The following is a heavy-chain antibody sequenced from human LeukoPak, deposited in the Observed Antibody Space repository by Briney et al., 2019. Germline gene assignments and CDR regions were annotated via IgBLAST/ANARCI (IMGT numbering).Heavy chain of an antibody. D-gene: IGHD3-9*01. CDR1: GGSISSSSYY. CDR3: ARISNDWPHYYMDV. Sequence: SETLSLTCTVSGGSISSSSYYWGWIRQPPGKGLEWIGSIYYSGSTYYDPSLKSRVTISVDTSKNQFSLKLSSVTAADTAAYYCARISNDWPHYYMDVWGKGTTVIVSS. V-gene: IGHV4-39*01. J-gene: IGHJ6*03. CDR2: IYYSGST.